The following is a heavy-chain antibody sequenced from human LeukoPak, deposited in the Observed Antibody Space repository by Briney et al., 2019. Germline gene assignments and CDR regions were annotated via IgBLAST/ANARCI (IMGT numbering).Heavy chain of an antibody. J-gene: IGHJ4*02. D-gene: IGHD2-15*01. Sequence: GGSLKLSCAASGFTFSSYAMSWVRQAPGKGLEWVSAISGSGGSTYYADSVKGRFTISRDNSKNTLYLQMNSLRAEDTAVYYCAKDTDIVVVVADYWGQGTLVTVSS. V-gene: IGHV3-23*01. CDR2: ISGSGGST. CDR3: AKDTDIVVVVADY. CDR1: GFTFSSYA.